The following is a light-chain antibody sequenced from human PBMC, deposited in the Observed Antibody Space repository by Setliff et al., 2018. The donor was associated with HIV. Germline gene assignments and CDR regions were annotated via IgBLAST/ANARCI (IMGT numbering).Light chain of an antibody. J-gene: IGLJ1*01. CDR1: SSDVGGYNY. CDR2: DVS. Sequence: QSVLTQPASAAGSPGQSVTISCTGNSSDVGGYNYVSWYQQHPGKAPKLMIYDVSNRPSGVSNRFSGSKSGNTASLTISGLQSEDEADYYCISYTSTYSYVFGTGTRSPS. CDR3: ISYTSTYSYV. V-gene: IGLV2-14*01.